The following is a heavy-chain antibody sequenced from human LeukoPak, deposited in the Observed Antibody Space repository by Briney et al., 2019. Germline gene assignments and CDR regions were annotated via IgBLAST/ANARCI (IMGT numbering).Heavy chain of an antibody. Sequence: ASVKVSCKASGATFSSYAISWVRQAPGQGLEWMGRIIPILGIANYAQKFQGRVTITADKSTSTAYMELSSLRSEDTAVYYCARDTDSKATDYWGQGTLVTVSS. CDR3: ARDTDSKATDY. CDR1: GATFSSYA. J-gene: IGHJ4*02. V-gene: IGHV1-69*04. CDR2: IIPILGIA. D-gene: IGHD4-17*01.